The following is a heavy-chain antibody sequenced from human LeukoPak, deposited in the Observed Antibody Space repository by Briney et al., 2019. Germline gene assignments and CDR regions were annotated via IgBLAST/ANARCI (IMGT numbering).Heavy chain of an antibody. D-gene: IGHD6-19*01. CDR3: ARHLSDRPTVAGEFDY. J-gene: IGHJ4*02. V-gene: IGHV4-59*08. Sequence: SETLSLTCTVSGGSLNNNYWSWLRQPPGKGLEWVGFISYSGTTNYSPSLGGRATISMGSSRTQFTLTVTSLTAADTAVYFCARHLSDRPTVAGEFDYWGRGILVTVSS. CDR2: ISYSGTT. CDR1: GGSLNNNY.